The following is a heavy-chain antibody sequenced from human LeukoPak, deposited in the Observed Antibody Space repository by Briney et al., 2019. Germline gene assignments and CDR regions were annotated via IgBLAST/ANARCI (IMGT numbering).Heavy chain of an antibody. CDR3: ARDHSSSWYPGNWFDP. CDR2: ISAYNGNT. J-gene: IGHJ5*02. Sequence: ASVNVSCKASVYTFTSYGISWVRQAPGQGLDCMGLISAYNGNTNYAQKLQGRVTMSTDTSTSTAYMELRSLRSDDTAVYSCARDHSSSWYPGNWFDPWGQGTLVTVSS. CDR1: VYTFTSYG. V-gene: IGHV1-18*01. D-gene: IGHD6-13*01.